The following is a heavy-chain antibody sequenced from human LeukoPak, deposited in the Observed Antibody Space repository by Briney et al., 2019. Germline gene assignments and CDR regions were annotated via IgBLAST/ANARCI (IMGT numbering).Heavy chain of an antibody. CDR1: GFNFRTYG. CDR2: ISGSSYTT. Sequence: GGSLRLSCATSGFNFRTYGMSWIRQAPGKGLERVAGISGSSYTTHYAGSVKGRLTISRDNSKNTLFLQMDNLRVEDTAVYYCAKLPIMLALNRIEFWSQGSLVTVTS. D-gene: IGHD2-8*01. CDR3: AKLPIMLALNRIEF. V-gene: IGHV3-23*01. J-gene: IGHJ4*02.